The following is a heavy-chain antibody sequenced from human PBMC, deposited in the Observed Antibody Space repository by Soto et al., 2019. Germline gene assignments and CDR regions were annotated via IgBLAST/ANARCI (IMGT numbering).Heavy chain of an antibody. Sequence: GASVKVSCKASGYTFTNYGITWVRQAPGQGLEWLGGIGASNGNTHYTQRLQGRVTMTTDTSTSTAYMELSGLRSEDTAVYYCARYSQVLPGYFAYWGQGTLVTVSS. CDR3: ARYSQVLPGYFAY. CDR2: IGASNGNT. CDR1: GYTFTNYG. J-gene: IGHJ4*02. D-gene: IGHD3-9*01. V-gene: IGHV1-18*01.